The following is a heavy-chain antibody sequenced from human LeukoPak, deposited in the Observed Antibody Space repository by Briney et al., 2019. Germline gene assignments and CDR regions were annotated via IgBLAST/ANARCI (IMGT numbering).Heavy chain of an antibody. CDR1: GFTFSSYA. CDR2: ISGSGGST. D-gene: IGHD3-10*01. J-gene: IGHJ4*02. Sequence: PGGSLRLSCAASGFTFSSYAMSWVRQAPGKGLEWVSAISGSGGSTYYADSVKGRFTISRDNSKNTLYLQMNSLRAEDTAVYYCALWFGEPQYYFDYWGQGTLVTVSS. V-gene: IGHV3-23*01. CDR3: ALWFGEPQYYFDY.